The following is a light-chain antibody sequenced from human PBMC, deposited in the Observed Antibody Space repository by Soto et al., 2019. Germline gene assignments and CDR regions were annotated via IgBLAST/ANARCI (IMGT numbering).Light chain of an antibody. CDR1: TGAVTSGHF. Sequence: QAVVPQEPSRNVSPGGTVTLTCGSSTGAVTSGHFPSWVQQKPGQAPRTLIYDTNNKQSWTPARFSGSVLGGKAALTLSGSQPEYEAEHYCLLTFSGASVLFGGGTKLTVL. CDR3: LLTFSGASVL. V-gene: IGLV7-46*01. J-gene: IGLJ3*02. CDR2: DTN.